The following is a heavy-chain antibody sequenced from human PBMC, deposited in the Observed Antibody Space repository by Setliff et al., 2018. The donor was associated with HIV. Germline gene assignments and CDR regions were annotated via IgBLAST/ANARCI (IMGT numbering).Heavy chain of an antibody. J-gene: IGHJ6*03. CDR3: ARGHESRTVGATRYYYYMDV. V-gene: IGHV4-34*01. Sequence: PSETLSLTCAAYGGPFTNHGWNWIRQSPGKGLEWIGEINHSGDTNYNPSLKSRVTISVDTSKNHFSLKLSSLTAADTAVYYCARGHESRTVGATRYYYYMDVWGKGTTVTVSS. CDR1: GGPFTNHG. D-gene: IGHD1-26*01. CDR2: INHSGDT.